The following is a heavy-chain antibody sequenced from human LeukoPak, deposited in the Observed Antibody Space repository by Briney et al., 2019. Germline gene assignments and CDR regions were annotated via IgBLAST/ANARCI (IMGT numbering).Heavy chain of an antibody. CDR1: GFTFSSYG. D-gene: IGHD3-3*01. V-gene: IGHV3-30*02. J-gene: IGHJ4*02. CDR3: AKLGDFWSGYHENFDY. Sequence: GGSLRLSCAASGFTFSSYGMHWVRQAPGKGLEWVAVIWYDGSNKYYADSVKGRFTISRDNSKNTLYLQMNSLRAEDTAVYYCAKLGDFWSGYHENFDYWGQGTLVTVSS. CDR2: IWYDGSNK.